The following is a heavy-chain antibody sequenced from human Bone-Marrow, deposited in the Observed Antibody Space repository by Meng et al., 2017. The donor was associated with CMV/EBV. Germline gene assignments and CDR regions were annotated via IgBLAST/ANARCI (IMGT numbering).Heavy chain of an antibody. Sequence: ASVKVSCKASGYTFTGYYMHWVRQAPGQGLEWMVWINPNSGGTNYAQKFQGRVTMTRDTSISTAYIELSRLRSDDTAVYYCARAHCSSTSCLWDFDYWGQGTLVTVSS. J-gene: IGHJ4*02. D-gene: IGHD2-2*01. CDR3: ARAHCSSTSCLWDFDY. CDR2: INPNSGGT. CDR1: GYTFTGYY. V-gene: IGHV1-2*02.